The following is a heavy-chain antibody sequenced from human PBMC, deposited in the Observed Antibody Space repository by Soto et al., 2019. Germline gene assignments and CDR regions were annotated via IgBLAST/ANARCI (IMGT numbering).Heavy chain of an antibody. CDR2: ISTGSGTR. J-gene: IGHJ4*02. V-gene: IGHV3-48*01. CDR1: GSTFRSFS. Sequence: GGSLRLSCAASGSTFRSFSMNWVRQAPGKGLEWLSYISTGSGTRYFADSVEGRSTISRDNAKNSLYLQMNSLRAEDTAVYYCAKALLFYDSSGYYVSAPDYWGQGTLVTVSS. CDR3: AKALLFYDSSGYYVSAPDY. D-gene: IGHD3-22*01.